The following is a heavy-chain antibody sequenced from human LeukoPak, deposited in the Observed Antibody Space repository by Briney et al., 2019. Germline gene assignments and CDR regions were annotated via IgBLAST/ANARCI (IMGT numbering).Heavy chain of an antibody. V-gene: IGHV1-69*05. CDR2: IIPIFGTA. Sequence: ASVKVSCKASGGTFSSYAISWVRQAPGQGLEWMGGIIPIFGTANYAQKFQGRVTITTDESTSTAYMELSSLRSEDTAVYYCARDTLWYSSGWDLWAFDIWGQGTMVTVSS. J-gene: IGHJ3*02. CDR1: GGTFSSYA. CDR3: ARDTLWYSSGWDLWAFDI. D-gene: IGHD6-19*01.